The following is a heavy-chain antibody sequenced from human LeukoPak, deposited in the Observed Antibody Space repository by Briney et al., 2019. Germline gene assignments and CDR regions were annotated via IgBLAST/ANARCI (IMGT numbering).Heavy chain of an antibody. CDR2: ISSNGGST. Sequence: GGSLRLSYAASGFTFSSYAMHWVRQAPGKGLEYVSAISSNGGSTYYANSVKGRLTISRDNSKNTLYLQMGSLRAEDMAVYYCAAGRGTTAFDYWGQGTLVTVSS. CDR3: AAGRGTTAFDY. V-gene: IGHV3-64*01. J-gene: IGHJ4*02. D-gene: IGHD1-1*01. CDR1: GFTFSSYA.